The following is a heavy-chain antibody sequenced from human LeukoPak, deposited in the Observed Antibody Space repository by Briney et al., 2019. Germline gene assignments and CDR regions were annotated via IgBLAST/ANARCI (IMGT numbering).Heavy chain of an antibody. D-gene: IGHD3-10*01. CDR2: IYYSGST. Sequence: SQTLSLTCTVSGGSISSADYYWSWIRQPPGKGLEWIGYIYYSGSTYYNPSLKSRLTISVDTSKNQFSLKLSSVTAADTAVYYCARDRRGGDSMIQGLDYWGQGTLVTVSS. CDR3: ARDRRGGDSMIQGLDY. J-gene: IGHJ4*02. CDR1: GGSISSADYY. V-gene: IGHV4-30-4*01.